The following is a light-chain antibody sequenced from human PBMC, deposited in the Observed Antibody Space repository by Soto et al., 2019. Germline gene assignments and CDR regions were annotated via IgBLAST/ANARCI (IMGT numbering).Light chain of an antibody. J-gene: IGLJ3*02. CDR2: EVS. V-gene: IGLV2-14*02. Sequence: QSALTQPASVSGSPGQSITISCTGTSSDVGSYNFVSWYQQHPGKAPKLMIYEVSNRPSGVSNRFSGSKSANTASLTISGLQPEDEADYYCSSYTTIVARYWVFGGGTKLTVL. CDR3: SSYTTIVARYWV. CDR1: SSDVGSYNF.